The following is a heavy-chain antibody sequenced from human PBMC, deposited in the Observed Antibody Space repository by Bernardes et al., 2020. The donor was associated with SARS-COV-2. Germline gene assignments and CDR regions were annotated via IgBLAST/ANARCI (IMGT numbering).Heavy chain of an antibody. V-gene: IGHV4-4*07. CDR2: TSPPQTT. D-gene: IGHD5-12*01. CDR3: ARESGNIVPTTERFDY. CDR1: SASNTIKV. J-gene: IGHJ4*02. Sequence: SETLSLTFINSSASNTIKVYHNNHPTTLFHLKENSPTSPPQTTNYNPSLKSRVTMSVDTSKNQFSLKVTSVTAADTAVYYCARESGNIVPTTERFDYWGQGTLVTVSS.